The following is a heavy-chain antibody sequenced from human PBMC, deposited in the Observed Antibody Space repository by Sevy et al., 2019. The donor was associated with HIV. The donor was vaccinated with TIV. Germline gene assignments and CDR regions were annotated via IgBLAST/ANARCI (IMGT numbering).Heavy chain of an antibody. CDR2: ISSSSSYI. V-gene: IGHV3-21*01. CDR1: GFTFSSYS. J-gene: IGHJ4*02. Sequence: GGSLRLSCAASGFTFSSYSMNWVRQAPGKGLEWVSSISSSSSYIYYADSVKGRFTISRDNAKNSLYLQMNSLRAEDTAVYYCARNLIVGAIDYWGQGTLVTVSS. CDR3: ARNLIVGAIDY. D-gene: IGHD1-26*01.